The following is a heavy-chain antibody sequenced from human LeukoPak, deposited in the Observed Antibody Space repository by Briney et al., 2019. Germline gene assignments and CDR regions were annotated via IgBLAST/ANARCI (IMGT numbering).Heavy chain of an antibody. D-gene: IGHD5-12*01. CDR1: GFTFSSYA. V-gene: IGHV3-23*01. Sequence: SGGSLRLSCAASGFTFSSYAMSWVRQAPGKGLEWVSTISGSGGSTYYADSVKGRFTISRDNSKNTLYLQVNSLRAEDTAVYYCASRYSGLFDYWGQGTLVTVSS. CDR3: ASRYSGLFDY. CDR2: ISGSGGST. J-gene: IGHJ4*02.